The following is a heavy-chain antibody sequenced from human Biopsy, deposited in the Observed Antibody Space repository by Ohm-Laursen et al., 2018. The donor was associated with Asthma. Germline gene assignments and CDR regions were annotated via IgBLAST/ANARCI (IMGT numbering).Heavy chain of an antibody. D-gene: IGHD6-13*01. V-gene: IGHV1-2*06. Sequence: ASVKVSCKASGYTFIGCHIHWMRQAPGQGLEWMGRINPNSGGTNYAQKFQGRVTMTRDTSISTAYMEVSRLRSDDTAVHYCARGQKSAGDRWFDPWGQETLVTVSS. CDR2: INPNSGGT. CDR3: ARGQKSAGDRWFDP. J-gene: IGHJ5*02. CDR1: GYTFIGCH.